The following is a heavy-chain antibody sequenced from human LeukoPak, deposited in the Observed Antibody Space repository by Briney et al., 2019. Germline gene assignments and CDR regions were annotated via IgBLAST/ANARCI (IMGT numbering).Heavy chain of an antibody. D-gene: IGHD6-13*01. CDR2: ISGSGGST. V-gene: IGHV3-23*01. CDR1: GFAFSNFA. CDR3: ARDLRGIAAAGTHYYYGMDV. Sequence: GGSLRLSCAASGFAFSNFAINWVRLAPGKGLEWVSAISGSGGSTYYADSVKGRFTISRDNSKNTLYLQMNSLRAVDTAVYYCARDLRGIAAAGTHYYYGMDVWGQGTTVTVSS. J-gene: IGHJ6*02.